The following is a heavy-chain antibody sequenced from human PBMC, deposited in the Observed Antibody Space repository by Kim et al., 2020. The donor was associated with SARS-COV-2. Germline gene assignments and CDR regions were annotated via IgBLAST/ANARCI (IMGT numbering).Heavy chain of an antibody. J-gene: IGHJ5*02. CDR3: ARASFQLWFGETRSLNWFDP. CDR2: IIPIFGTA. Sequence: SVKVSCKASGGTFSSYAISWVRQAPGQGLEWMGGIIPIFGTANYAQKFQGRVTITADESTSTAYMELSSLRSEDTAVYYCARASFQLWFGETRSLNWFDPWGQGTLVTVSS. V-gene: IGHV1-69*13. CDR1: GGTFSSYA. D-gene: IGHD3-10*01.